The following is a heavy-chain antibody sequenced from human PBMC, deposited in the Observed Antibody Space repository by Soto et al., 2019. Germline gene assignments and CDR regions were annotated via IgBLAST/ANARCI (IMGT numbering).Heavy chain of an antibody. CDR1: GGSISTGGYY. V-gene: IGHV4-31*03. CDR3: ARVHNLYSSNWYQLWYFDS. J-gene: IGHJ4*02. D-gene: IGHD6-13*01. CDR2: IYYTEST. Sequence: SETLSLTCTVSGGSISTGGYYWSWIRQLPGKGLEWIGHIYYTESTNYNPSLQRRVTLSVDTSKSHFSLNLNSVTAADTAVYYCARVHNLYSSNWYQLWYFDSWCQGXLVTVSS.